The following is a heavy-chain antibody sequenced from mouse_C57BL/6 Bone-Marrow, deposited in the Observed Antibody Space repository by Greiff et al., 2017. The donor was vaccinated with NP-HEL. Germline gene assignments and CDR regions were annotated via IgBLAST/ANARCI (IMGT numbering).Heavy chain of an antibody. J-gene: IGHJ4*01. CDR2: IDPNSGGT. V-gene: IGHV1-72*01. CDR1: GYTFTSYW. Sequence: VQLQQPGAELVKPGASVKLSCKASGYTFTSYWMHWVKQRPGRGLEWIGRIDPNSGGTKYNEKFKSKATLTVDKPSSTAYMQLSSLTSEDSAVYYGARPLSNWDGYAMDYWGQGTSVTVSS. CDR3: ARPLSNWDGYAMDY. D-gene: IGHD4-1*01.